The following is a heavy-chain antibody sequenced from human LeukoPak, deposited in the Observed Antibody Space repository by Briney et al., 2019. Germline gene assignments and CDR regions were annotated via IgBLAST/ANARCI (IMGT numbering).Heavy chain of an antibody. Sequence: GGSLRLSCAVSGFIVSSNYMNWVRQAPGKGLEWVSSISRSGTTIYYGDSVKGRFTISRDNAKNSLYLQMNSLRAEDTALYYCARGYGSGFFDNWGQGTLVTVSS. J-gene: IGHJ4*02. CDR3: ARGYGSGFFDN. V-gene: IGHV3-48*03. CDR2: ISRSGTTI. CDR1: GFIVSSNY. D-gene: IGHD3-10*01.